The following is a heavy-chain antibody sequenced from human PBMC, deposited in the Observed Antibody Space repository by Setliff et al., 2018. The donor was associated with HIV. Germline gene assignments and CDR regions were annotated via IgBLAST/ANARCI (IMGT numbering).Heavy chain of an antibody. V-gene: IGHV1-69*06. CDR2: IIPIFGTT. Sequence: SVKVSCKASGDTFSNYAISWVRQAPGQGLEWMGGIIPIFGTTNYAQKFEGRVTITADKSTSTAYMEVNSLRFEDTAVYYCARVFYYSAGSYSLDYWGQETLVTVSS. J-gene: IGHJ4*01. D-gene: IGHD3-10*01. CDR1: GDTFSNYA. CDR3: ARVFYYSAGSYSLDY.